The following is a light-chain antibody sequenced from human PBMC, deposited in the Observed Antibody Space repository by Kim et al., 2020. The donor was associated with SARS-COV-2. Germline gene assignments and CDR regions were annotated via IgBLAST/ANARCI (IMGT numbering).Light chain of an antibody. CDR1: SGGMATTY. CDR2: EYN. Sequence: VTSSCTRSSGGMATTYVQGYQQRPGSAPATVIYEYNQRPSEVPDRFSGSIDSSSNSASLTISGLKTEDEADYYCQSYDSSNHWVFGGGTQLTVL. CDR3: QSYDSSNHWV. V-gene: IGLV6-57*03. J-gene: IGLJ3*02.